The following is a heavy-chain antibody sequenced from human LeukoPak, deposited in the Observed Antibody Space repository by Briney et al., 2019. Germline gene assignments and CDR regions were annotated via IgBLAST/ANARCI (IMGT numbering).Heavy chain of an antibody. Sequence: ASVKVSCKASGYTFTGYYMHWVRQAPGQGLEWMGWINPNSGGTNYAQKFQGRVTMTRDTSISTAYMELSRLRSDDTAVYCCARGWGNIEQLVGINFDYWGQGTLVTVSS. CDR2: INPNSGGT. D-gene: IGHD6-13*01. J-gene: IGHJ4*02. CDR3: ARGWGNIEQLVGINFDY. CDR1: GYTFTGYY. V-gene: IGHV1-2*02.